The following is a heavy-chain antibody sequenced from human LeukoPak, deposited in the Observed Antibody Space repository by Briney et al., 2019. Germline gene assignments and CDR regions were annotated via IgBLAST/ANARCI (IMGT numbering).Heavy chain of an antibody. CDR2: IQYDGSKK. D-gene: IGHD2-2*01. J-gene: IGHJ4*02. CDR3: ARDFTRATRLSYY. V-gene: IGHV3-30*02. Sequence: GGSLRLSCVASGFTFSSNGMHWVRQAPGKGPEWVTFIQYDGSKKYYADSVKGRFTISRDNAKNSLYLQMNSLRAEDTAVYYCARDFTRATRLSYYWGQGTLVTVSS. CDR1: GFTFSSNG.